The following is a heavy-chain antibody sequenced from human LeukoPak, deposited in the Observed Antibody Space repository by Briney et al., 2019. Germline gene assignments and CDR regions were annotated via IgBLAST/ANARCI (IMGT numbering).Heavy chain of an antibody. Sequence: SETLSLTCTVSGGSVSSGSYYWSWIRQPPGKGLEWIGEINHSGSTNYNPSLKSRVTISVDTSKNQFSLKLSSVTAADTAVYYCAREWVVPAAIGTAFDIWGQGTMVTVSS. J-gene: IGHJ3*02. D-gene: IGHD2-2*01. CDR1: GGSVSSGSYY. CDR3: AREWVVPAAIGTAFDI. V-gene: IGHV4-39*07. CDR2: INHSGST.